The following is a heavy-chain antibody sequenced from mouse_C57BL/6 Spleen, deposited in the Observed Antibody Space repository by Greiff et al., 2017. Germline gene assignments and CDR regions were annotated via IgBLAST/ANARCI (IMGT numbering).Heavy chain of an antibody. CDR1: GYTFTGYW. D-gene: IGHD1-1*01. CDR3: ARAIYYYGNVGRPLDY. V-gene: IGHV1-9*01. Sequence: QVQLQQSGAELMKPGASVKLSCKATGYTFTGYWIEWVKLRPGHGLEWNGEILPGSGSTNYNEKFKGKATLAADTYSKSAYMQLSSLTTEDSAIYYCARAIYYYGNVGRPLDYWGQGTTLTVSS. J-gene: IGHJ2*01. CDR2: ILPGSGST.